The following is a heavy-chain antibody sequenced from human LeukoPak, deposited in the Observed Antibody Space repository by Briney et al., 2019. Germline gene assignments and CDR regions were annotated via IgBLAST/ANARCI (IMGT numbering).Heavy chain of an antibody. CDR2: IYYSGST. CDR3: ARLAVAARCFDY. V-gene: IGHV4-39*01. J-gene: IGHJ4*02. Sequence: SETLSLACTVSGGSISSSSYYWGWIRQPPGKGLEWIGSIYYSGSTYYNPSLKSRVTIYVDTSKNQFSLKLSSVTAADTAVYYCARLAVAARCFDYWGQGTLVTVSS. CDR1: GGSISSSSYY. D-gene: IGHD6-6*01.